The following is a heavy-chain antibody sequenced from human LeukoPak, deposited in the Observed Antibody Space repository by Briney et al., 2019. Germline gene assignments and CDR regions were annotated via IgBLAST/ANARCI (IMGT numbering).Heavy chain of an antibody. CDR1: GGTFSSYA. Sequence: ASVKVSCKASGGTFSSYAISWVRQAPGQGLEWMGGIIPIFGTANYAQKFQGRVTITADESTSTAYMELSSLRSEDTAVYYCARARGYYDSSGYGYWGQGTLVTVSS. V-gene: IGHV1-69*13. CDR3: ARARGYYDSSGYGY. D-gene: IGHD3-22*01. J-gene: IGHJ4*02. CDR2: IIPIFGTA.